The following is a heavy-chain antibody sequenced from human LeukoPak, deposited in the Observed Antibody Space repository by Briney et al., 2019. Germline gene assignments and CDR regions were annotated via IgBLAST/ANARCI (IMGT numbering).Heavy chain of an antibody. CDR1: GFTFNDYA. CDR3: ANWDTAMVPHY. D-gene: IGHD5-18*01. Sequence: GGSLRLSCTVSGFTFNDYAMHWVRQTGKGLEWVSGISWDSISKGYAGSVKGRFTISRDNAKNSLYLQMNSLRAEDTAVYYCANWDTAMVPHYWGQGTLVTVSS. CDR2: ISWDSISK. J-gene: IGHJ4*02. V-gene: IGHV3-9*01.